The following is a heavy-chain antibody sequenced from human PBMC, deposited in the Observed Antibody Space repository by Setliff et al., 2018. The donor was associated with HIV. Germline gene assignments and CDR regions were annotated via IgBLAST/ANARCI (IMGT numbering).Heavy chain of an antibody. CDR3: ARHFPSISLFFGDPGPFDR. CDR1: GGSLSSSSYY. V-gene: IGHV4-39*01. CDR2: IFNDGRT. D-gene: IGHD3-10*01. J-gene: IGHJ4*02. Sequence: PSETLSLTCTVSGGSLSSSSYYWGWIRQPPGKGLEWIGSIFNDGRTYYNPSLKSRVTIPMDTSTNQFSLKLTSVTAADTAVYFCARHFPSISLFFGDPGPFDRWGQGALVTVSS.